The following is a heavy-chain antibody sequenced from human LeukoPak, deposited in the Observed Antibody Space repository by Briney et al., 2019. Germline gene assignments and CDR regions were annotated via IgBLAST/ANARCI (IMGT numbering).Heavy chain of an antibody. D-gene: IGHD3-16*02. V-gene: IGHV1-2*02. Sequence: ASVTVSFKASGYTFTGYYMHWVRQAPGQGLEWMGCINPNSGGTKYAQKFQGGVTLTRDTSISTAYMELSRLRSDDTAVYYCARGETVYGGAIVYWGQGTLVTVSS. CDR2: INPNSGGT. CDR1: GYTFTGYY. CDR3: ARGETVYGGAIVY. J-gene: IGHJ4*02.